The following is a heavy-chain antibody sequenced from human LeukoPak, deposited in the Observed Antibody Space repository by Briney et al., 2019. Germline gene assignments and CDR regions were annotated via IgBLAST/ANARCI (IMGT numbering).Heavy chain of an antibody. CDR1: GYTFTDDY. CDR3: ARGFRRWFGDTFGY. V-gene: IGHV1-2*02. Sequence: ASLKVSCKASGYTFTDDYIHWVRQAPGQGLEWMGWINVNSGGTNYAQKFYARVTMTRDTSISTAYMELSRLRSDDTAVYYCARGFRRWFGDTFGYWGQGTLVTVSS. CDR2: INVNSGGT. D-gene: IGHD3-10*01. J-gene: IGHJ4*02.